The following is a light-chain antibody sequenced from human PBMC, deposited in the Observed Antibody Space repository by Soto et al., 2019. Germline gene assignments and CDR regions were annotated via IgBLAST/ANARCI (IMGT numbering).Light chain of an antibody. CDR3: QQANSYSLT. CDR1: HNIGRW. V-gene: IGKV1-12*01. J-gene: IGKJ4*01. CDR2: AAS. Sequence: TDSDSTRFTTAGRSSHNIGRWLAWYQQKPGKAPKLLIYAASSLQSGVPSRFSGSGSGTDFTLTISSLQPEDFATYYCQQANSYSLTFGGGTKVDI.